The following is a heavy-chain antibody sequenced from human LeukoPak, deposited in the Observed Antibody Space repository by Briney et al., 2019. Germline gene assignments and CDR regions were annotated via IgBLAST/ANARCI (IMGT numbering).Heavy chain of an antibody. D-gene: IGHD3-22*01. CDR2: IYHSGST. CDR1: GYSISSGYY. Sequence: SETLSLTCAVSGYSISSGYYWGWIRQPPGKGLEWIGSIYHSGSTYYNPSLKSRVTISVDKSKNQFSLKLSSVTAADTAVYYCAGWYYYDSSGYHGGAFDIWGQGTMVTVSS. J-gene: IGHJ3*02. V-gene: IGHV4-38-2*01. CDR3: AGWYYYDSSGYHGGAFDI.